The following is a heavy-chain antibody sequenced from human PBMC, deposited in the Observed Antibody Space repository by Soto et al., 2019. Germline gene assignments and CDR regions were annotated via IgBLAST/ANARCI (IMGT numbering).Heavy chain of an antibody. Sequence: SETMSLTSTVAGGSIRGYDWSWIRQTPGKGLEWIGYIYYSGSTNYNPSLKSRVTISVDTSKNQFSLKLSSVTAADTAVYYCARSYYYDSSGYYKDADSISHAPVYWGQGTLVTVSS. CDR2: IYYSGST. CDR1: GGSIRGYD. V-gene: IGHV4-59*01. CDR3: ARSYYYDSSGYYKDADSISHAPVY. J-gene: IGHJ4*02. D-gene: IGHD3-22*01.